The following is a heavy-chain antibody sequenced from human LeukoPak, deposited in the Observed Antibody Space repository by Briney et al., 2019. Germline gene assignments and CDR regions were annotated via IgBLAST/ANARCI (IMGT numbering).Heavy chain of an antibody. Sequence: SGTLSLTCSVSGGSISRYYWSWIRQPAGKGLQWIGRIYTSGSTNYNPSLKSRVTMSVDTSKNQFSLELSSVTAADTAVYYCARASSWLPFEYWGQGTLVTVSS. CDR2: IYTSGST. D-gene: IGHD6-13*01. CDR1: GGSISRYY. CDR3: ARASSWLPFEY. V-gene: IGHV4-4*07. J-gene: IGHJ4*02.